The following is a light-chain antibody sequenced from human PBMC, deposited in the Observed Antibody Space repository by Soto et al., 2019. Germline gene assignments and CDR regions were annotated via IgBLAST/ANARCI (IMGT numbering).Light chain of an antibody. J-gene: IGKJ3*01. V-gene: IGKV3-11*01. CDR2: DAS. CDR1: QSVSSY. CDR3: QQRSNWPL. Sequence: EIVLTQSPATLSSSPGERATLSCRASQSVSSYLAWYQQKPGQAPRLLIYDASNRATGIPARFSGSGSGTDFTLTISGLEPEDFAVYYCQQRSNWPLFGPGTKVDIK.